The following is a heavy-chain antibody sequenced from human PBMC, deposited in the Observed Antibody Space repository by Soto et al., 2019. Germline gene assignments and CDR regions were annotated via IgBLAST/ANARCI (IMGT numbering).Heavy chain of an antibody. CDR3: ARHLGYSSSWYLYYYYYMEV. V-gene: IGHV4-39*01. CDR1: GGSISSSSYY. Sequence: SETPSLTCTVSGGSISSSSYYWGWIRQPPGKGLEWIGSIYYSGSTYYNPSLKSRVTISVDTSKNQFSLKLSSVTAADTAVYYCARHLGYSSSWYLYYYYYMEVWGKGTTVTVSS. D-gene: IGHD6-13*01. CDR2: IYYSGST. J-gene: IGHJ6*03.